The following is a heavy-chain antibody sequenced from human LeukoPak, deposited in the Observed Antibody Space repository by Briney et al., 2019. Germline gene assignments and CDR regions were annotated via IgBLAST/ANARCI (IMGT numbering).Heavy chain of an antibody. CDR3: ARASDKGGDY. J-gene: IGHJ4*02. D-gene: IGHD1-26*01. CDR1: GFIFSSYS. V-gene: IGHV3-21*01. Sequence: GGSLRLSCAASGFIFSSYSMNWVRQAPGKGLEWVSSISSSSYIYYADSVKGRFTISRDNAKNSLYLQMNSLRAEDTAVYYCARASDKGGDYWGQGTLVTVSS. CDR2: ISSSSYI.